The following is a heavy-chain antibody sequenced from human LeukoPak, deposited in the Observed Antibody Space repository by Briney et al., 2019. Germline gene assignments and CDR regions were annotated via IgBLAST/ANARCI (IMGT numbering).Heavy chain of an antibody. J-gene: IGHJ2*01. D-gene: IGHD2-8*01. V-gene: IGHV1-18*01. Sequence: GASVKVSCKASGYTFTSYGISWVRQAPGQGLEWMGWISAYNGNTNYAQKLQGRVTMTTDTSTSTAYMELRSLRSDDTAVYYCARDLGLHRQNGPCWYFDLWGRGTLVTVSS. CDR3: ARDLGLHRQNGPCWYFDL. CDR2: ISAYNGNT. CDR1: GYTFTSYG.